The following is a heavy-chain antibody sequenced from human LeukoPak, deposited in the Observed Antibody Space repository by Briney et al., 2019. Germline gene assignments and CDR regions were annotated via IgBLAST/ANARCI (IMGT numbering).Heavy chain of an antibody. D-gene: IGHD3-10*01. CDR3: ARDEPAGLWSRLYYYYYYGMDV. CDR1: GYTFTGYY. J-gene: IGHJ6*02. Sequence: GASVKVSCKASGYTFTGYYMHWVRQAPGQGLEWMGWINPNSGGTNYAQKFQGRVTMTRDTSISTAYMELSRLRSDDTAVYYCARDEPAGLWSRLYYYYYYGMDVWGQGTTVTVSS. CDR2: INPNSGGT. V-gene: IGHV1-2*02.